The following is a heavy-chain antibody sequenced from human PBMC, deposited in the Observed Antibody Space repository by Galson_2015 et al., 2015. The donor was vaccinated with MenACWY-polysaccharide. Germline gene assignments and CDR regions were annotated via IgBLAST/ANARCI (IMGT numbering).Heavy chain of an antibody. CDR1: GGTFSSYA. CDR3: ARGDIVALYFDY. V-gene: IGHV1-69*13. J-gene: IGHJ4*02. D-gene: IGHD5-12*01. CDR2: IIPIFGTA. Sequence: SVKVSCKASGGTFSSYAISWVRQAPGQGLERMGGIIPIFGTANYAQKFQGRVTITADESTSTAYMELSSLRSEDTAVYFCARGDIVALYFDYWGQGTLVTVSS.